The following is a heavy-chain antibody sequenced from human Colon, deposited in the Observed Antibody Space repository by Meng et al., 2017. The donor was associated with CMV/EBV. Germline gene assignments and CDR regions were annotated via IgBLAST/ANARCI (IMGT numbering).Heavy chain of an antibody. J-gene: IGHJ4*02. CDR1: GFPFMDYH. CDR2: ISGSSTDI. CDR3: SRDPRTLDY. V-gene: IGHV3-11*05. Sequence: LGGCGGCLVTAGGCRALACAVSGFPFMDYHMSWIPQAPGKGPECVSYISGSSTDIKYVDSVKGRFTISRDNAKNSLYLQMNSLRADDTAVYYCSRDPRTLDYWGQGTLVTVSS.